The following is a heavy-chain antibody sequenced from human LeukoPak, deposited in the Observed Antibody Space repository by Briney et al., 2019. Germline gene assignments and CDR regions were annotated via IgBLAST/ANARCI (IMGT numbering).Heavy chain of an antibody. V-gene: IGHV1-69*05. Sequence: SVTVSCKXSGGTFSSYAISWVRQAPGQGLEWMGGIIPIFGTANYAQKFQGRVTITTDESTSTAYMELSSLRSEDTAVYYCARWDSYQYYFDYWGQGTLVTVSS. D-gene: IGHD5-18*01. J-gene: IGHJ4*02. CDR2: IIPIFGTA. CDR3: ARWDSYQYYFDY. CDR1: GGTFSSYA.